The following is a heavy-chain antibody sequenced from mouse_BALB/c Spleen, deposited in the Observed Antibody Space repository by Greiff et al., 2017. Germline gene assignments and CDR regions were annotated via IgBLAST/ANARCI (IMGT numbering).Heavy chain of an antibody. D-gene: IGHD2-2*01. CDR2: ISSGGSYT. Sequence: EVQLVESGGDLVKPGGSLKLSCAASGFTFSSYGMSWVRQTPDKRLEWVATISSGGSYTYYPDSVKGRFTISRDNAKNTLYLQMSSLKSEDTAMYYCARSYYGYDYYAMDYWGQGTSVTVSS. V-gene: IGHV5-6*01. CDR3: ARSYYGYDYYAMDY. CDR1: GFTFSSYG. J-gene: IGHJ4*01.